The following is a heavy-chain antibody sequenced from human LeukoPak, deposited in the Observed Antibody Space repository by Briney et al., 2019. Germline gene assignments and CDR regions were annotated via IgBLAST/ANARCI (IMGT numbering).Heavy chain of an antibody. J-gene: IGHJ6*02. CDR2: IYTRGST. D-gene: IGHD3-3*01. CDR1: GGSISSYY. V-gene: IGHV4-4*07. CDR3: ARDRSGRYYYYGMDV. Sequence: SETLSLTCTVSGGSISSYYWIWIRQPAGEGLEWIGHIYTRGSTNYNPSLKSRVTMSVVTSKNQFSLKLSSVTAADTAVYYCARDRSGRYYYYGMDVWGQGTTVTVSS.